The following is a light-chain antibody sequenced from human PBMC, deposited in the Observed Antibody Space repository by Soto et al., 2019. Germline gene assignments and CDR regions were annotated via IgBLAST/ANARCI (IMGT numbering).Light chain of an antibody. J-gene: IGKJ1*01. CDR3: QQYGSSGT. CDR2: GAS. V-gene: IGKV3-20*01. CDR1: QSVSNNY. Sequence: EIVLTQSPGTLSLSPGERATLSCRASQSVSNNYLAWYQQKPGQAPRLLIYGASNRATDIPDRFSGSGSGTDFTLTIISLEPEDFAVYYCQQYGSSGTFGQGTKVEIK.